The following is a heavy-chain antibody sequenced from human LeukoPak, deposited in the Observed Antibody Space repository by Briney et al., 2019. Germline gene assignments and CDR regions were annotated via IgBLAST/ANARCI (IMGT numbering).Heavy chain of an antibody. J-gene: IGHJ4*02. Sequence: PSETLSLTCTVSGGSISSYYWSWIRQPPGKGLEWIGEINHSGSTNYNPSLKSRVTISVDTSKNQFSLKLSSVTAADTAVYYCARVGREDIVVVPAARTLAGHYFDYWGQGTLVTVSS. CDR1: GGSISSYY. CDR2: INHSGST. V-gene: IGHV4-34*01. CDR3: ARVGREDIVVVPAARTLAGHYFDY. D-gene: IGHD2-2*01.